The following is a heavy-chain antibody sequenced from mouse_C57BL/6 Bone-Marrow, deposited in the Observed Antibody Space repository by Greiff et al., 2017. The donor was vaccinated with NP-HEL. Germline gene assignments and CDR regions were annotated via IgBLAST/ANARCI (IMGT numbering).Heavy chain of an antibody. V-gene: IGHV1-85*01. CDR1: GYTFTGYD. CDR2: IYPRDGST. Sequence: QVQLKQSGPELVKPGASVKLSCKASGYTFTGYDINWVKQRPGQGLEWIGWIYPRDGSTKYNEKFKGKATLTVDTSSSTAYMELHSLTSEDSAVYFCARRYDYWYFDVWGTGTTVTVSS. CDR3: ARRYDYWYFDV. D-gene: IGHD2-3*01. J-gene: IGHJ1*03.